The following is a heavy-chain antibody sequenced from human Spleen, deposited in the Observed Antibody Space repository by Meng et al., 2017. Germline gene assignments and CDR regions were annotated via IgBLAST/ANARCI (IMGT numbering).Heavy chain of an antibody. Sequence: QVPPVQSGPDVKKPEASVKVSCKASDYTFTGYGVSWVRQAPGQGIEWMGWFVSNADTYPAQKFQGRVTMTRDTHTSTDFVELRSLRFDDTAVYYCARGTPGRSYSDYWGQGTLVTVSS. CDR2: FVSNADT. D-gene: IGHD3-10*01. CDR3: ARGTPGRSYSDY. V-gene: IGHV1-18*01. CDR1: DYTFTGYG. J-gene: IGHJ4*02.